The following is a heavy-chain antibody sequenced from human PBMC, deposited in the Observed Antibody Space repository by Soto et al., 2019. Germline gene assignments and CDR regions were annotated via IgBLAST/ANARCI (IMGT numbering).Heavy chain of an antibody. V-gene: IGHV2-5*01. CDR2: IYWNDDK. Sequence: SGPTLVNPTQTLTLTCTFSGFSLSTSGLGVGWIRQPPGKALEWLALIYWNDDKRYSPSLKARLTITKDTSKNQVVLTMTNMDPVDTATYYCAHRPSGWYLFDYWGEGTLVTVSS. J-gene: IGHJ4*02. CDR3: AHRPSGWYLFDY. CDR1: GFSLSTSGLG. D-gene: IGHD6-19*01.